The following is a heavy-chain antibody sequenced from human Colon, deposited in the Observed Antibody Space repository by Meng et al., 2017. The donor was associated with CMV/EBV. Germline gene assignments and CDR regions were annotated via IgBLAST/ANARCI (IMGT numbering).Heavy chain of an antibody. J-gene: IGHJ4*02. CDR2: ISYDGSNK. CDR3: ARGGQLVRQTIDY. CDR1: GFTFSSYA. V-gene: IGHV3-30-3*01. Sequence: GESLKISCAASGFTFSSYAMHWVRQAPGKGLEWVAVISYDGSNKYYADSVKGRFTISRDNSKNTLYLQMNSLRAEDTAVYYCARGGQLVRQTIDYGGQGTLVTVSS. D-gene: IGHD6-6*01.